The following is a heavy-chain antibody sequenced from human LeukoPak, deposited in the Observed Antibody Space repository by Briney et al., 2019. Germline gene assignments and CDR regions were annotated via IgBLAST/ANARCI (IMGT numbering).Heavy chain of an antibody. CDR2: IFHSGST. Sequence: PSETLSLTCGVSGGSLSSGNWWSWVRQPPGKGLEWIGEIFHSGSTNFNPSLKSRVTISIDKSKNPFSLEVASLSAADTAVYYCARNAAYTRDYRGQGIQVT. J-gene: IGHJ4*02. D-gene: IGHD2-2*02. CDR3: ARNAAYTRDY. V-gene: IGHV4-4*02. CDR1: GGSLSSGNW.